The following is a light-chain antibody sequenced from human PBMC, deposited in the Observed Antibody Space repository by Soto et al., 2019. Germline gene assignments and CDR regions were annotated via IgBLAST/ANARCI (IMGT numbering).Light chain of an antibody. CDR2: GAS. V-gene: IGKV3-15*01. Sequence: EIILTQSPDTLSLSPGERATLSCRASQTVSSNLAWYQQKPGQAPRLLIYGASTRATGIPARFSGSGSGTEFTLTISSLQSEDFAVYYCQQYNNWRWTFGQGTKVDIK. CDR1: QTVSSN. J-gene: IGKJ1*01. CDR3: QQYNNWRWT.